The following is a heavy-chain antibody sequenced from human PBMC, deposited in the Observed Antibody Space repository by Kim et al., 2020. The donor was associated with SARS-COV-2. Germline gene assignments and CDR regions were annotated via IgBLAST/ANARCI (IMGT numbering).Heavy chain of an antibody. J-gene: IGHJ4*02. Sequence: GGSLRLSCSASGFTFSDYYMSWIRQAPGQGLEWISYISISGSSIYYADSVKGRFTISRDNARSSLYLQMNSLRAEDTAVYYCATFYYDILTGYYFDHWGQGALVTVSS. CDR3: ATFYYDILTGYYFDH. D-gene: IGHD3-9*01. CDR2: ISISGSSI. V-gene: IGHV3-11*01. CDR1: GFTFSDYY.